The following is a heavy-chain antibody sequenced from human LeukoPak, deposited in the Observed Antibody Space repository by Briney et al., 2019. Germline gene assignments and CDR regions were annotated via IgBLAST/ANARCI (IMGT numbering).Heavy chain of an antibody. CDR2: IYYSGST. CDR1: GGSLSSYH. D-gene: IGHD5-12*01. CDR3: ARVTSGPWAFDI. Sequence: SETLSLTCTVSGGSLSSYHWRWIRQPPGKGLEWIGYIYYSGSTNYSPSLKSRVTISVDTSKNQFSLKLSSVTAADTAVYYCARVTSGPWAFDIWGQGTMVTVSS. J-gene: IGHJ3*02. V-gene: IGHV4-59*01.